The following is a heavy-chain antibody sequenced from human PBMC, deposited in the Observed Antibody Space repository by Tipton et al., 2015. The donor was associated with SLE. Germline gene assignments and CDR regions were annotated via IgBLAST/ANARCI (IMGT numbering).Heavy chain of an antibody. CDR1: GGSFSGYY. J-gene: IGHJ6*03. V-gene: IGHV4-34*01. Sequence: TLSLTCAVYGGSFSGYYWSWIRQPPGKGLEWIGEINHSGSTNYNPSLKSRVTISVDTSKNQFSRKLSSVTAADTAVYYCARVRPPLSIFGVVKGTDYYYMDVWGKGTTVTVSS. CDR3: ARVRPPLSIFGVVKGTDYYYMDV. D-gene: IGHD3-3*01. CDR2: INHSGST.